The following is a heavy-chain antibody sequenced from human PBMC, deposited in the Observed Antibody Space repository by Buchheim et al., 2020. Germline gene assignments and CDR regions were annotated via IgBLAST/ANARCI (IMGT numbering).Heavy chain of an antibody. Sequence: QVQLVESGGGVVQPGRSLRLSCAASGFTFSSYAMHWVRQAPGKGLEWVAVISYDGSNKYYANSVKGRFTISRDNSKNTLYLQMSSLRAEDTAVYYCAREYSPRYGMDVWGQGTT. CDR2: ISYDGSNK. D-gene: IGHD5-12*01. CDR3: AREYSPRYGMDV. CDR1: GFTFSSYA. J-gene: IGHJ6*02. V-gene: IGHV3-30*04.